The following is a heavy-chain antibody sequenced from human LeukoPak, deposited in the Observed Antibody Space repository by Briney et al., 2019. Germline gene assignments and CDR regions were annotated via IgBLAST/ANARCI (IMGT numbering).Heavy chain of an antibody. D-gene: IGHD3-22*01. CDR1: GFTFSSYG. Sequence: PGRSLRLSCAASGFTFSSYGMHWVRQAPGKGLEWVAVIWYDGSNKYYADSVKGRFTISRDNYKNTLYLQMNSLRAEDTAVYYCAKDRVGYYYSSGSSLLDYWGQGTLVTVSS. J-gene: IGHJ4*02. V-gene: IGHV3-33*06. CDR3: AKDRVGYYYSSGSSLLDY. CDR2: IWYDGSNK.